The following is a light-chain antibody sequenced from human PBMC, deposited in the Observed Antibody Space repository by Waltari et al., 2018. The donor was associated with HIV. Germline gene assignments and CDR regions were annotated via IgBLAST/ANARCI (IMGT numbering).Light chain of an antibody. V-gene: IGKV1-27*01. J-gene: IGKJ2*01. CDR1: QGISNY. Sequence: DIQMTQSPSSLSASVGDRVTITCRASQGISNYLAWYQQKPGKVPKLLIYAASTLQSGVPSRFGGSGSGTDFTLTISGLQPEDVATYYCQKNNSAPRTFGQGTKLEIK. CDR3: QKNNSAPRT. CDR2: AAS.